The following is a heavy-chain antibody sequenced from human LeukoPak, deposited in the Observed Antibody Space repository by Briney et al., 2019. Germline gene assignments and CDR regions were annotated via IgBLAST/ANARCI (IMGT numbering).Heavy chain of an antibody. V-gene: IGHV4-59*01. J-gene: IGHJ4*02. CDR3: ARVIGSDYSFDY. CDR1: GGSISSYY. CDR2: IYYSGST. Sequence: SSETLSLTCTVSGGSISSYYWSWIRQPPGKGLEWIGYIYYSGSTNYNPSLKSRVTISVDTSKNQFSLKLSSVTAADTAVYYCARVIGSDYSFDYWGQGTLVTVSS. D-gene: IGHD4-11*01.